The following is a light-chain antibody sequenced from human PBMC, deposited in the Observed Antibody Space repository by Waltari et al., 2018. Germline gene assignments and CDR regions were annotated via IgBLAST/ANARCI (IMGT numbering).Light chain of an antibody. CDR3: QSSDNNTVF. Sequence: FLLTQPHSVSESPGKTITISCTRSGGSIASDYVKWYQQRPGSAPTTVIFENFQRPSGVPHRFSGSIDSSSNSASLIISGLKTEDEADYYCQSSDNNTVFFGGGTRLTVL. CDR2: ENF. J-gene: IGLJ2*01. V-gene: IGLV6-57*04. CDR1: GGSIASDY.